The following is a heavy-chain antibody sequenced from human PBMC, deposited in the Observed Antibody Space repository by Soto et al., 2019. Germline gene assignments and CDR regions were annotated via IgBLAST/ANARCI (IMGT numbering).Heavy chain of an antibody. J-gene: IGHJ6*02. D-gene: IGHD2-15*01. CDR2: ISAYNGNT. CDR1: GYTFXSYG. Sequence: ASVKVSCKASGYTFXSYGISWVRQAPGQGLEWMGWISAYNGNTNYAQKLQGRVTMTTDTSTSTAYMELRSLRSDDTAVYYCAREMLMGYCSGGSCYKTRYYYYGMDVWGQGTTVTVSS. V-gene: IGHV1-18*01. CDR3: AREMLMGYCSGGSCYKTRYYYYGMDV.